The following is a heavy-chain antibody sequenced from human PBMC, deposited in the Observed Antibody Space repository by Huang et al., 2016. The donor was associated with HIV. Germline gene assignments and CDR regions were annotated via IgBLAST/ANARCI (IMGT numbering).Heavy chain of an antibody. D-gene: IGHD6-13*01. V-gene: IGHV4-59*11. CDR2: VYDSGTT. Sequence: QVRLQASGPGLVKPSETLSLSCTVSGDSLSSHYWGWIRHPPGKGLEWIGTVYDSGTTKYNPRLKSRITIAVDTSKNVFSLNITSVSAADTAMYFCVRDQGRLAVGGIDNWFDPWGQGALVTVSS. CDR1: GDSLSSHY. CDR3: VRDQGRLAVGGIDNWFDP. J-gene: IGHJ5*02.